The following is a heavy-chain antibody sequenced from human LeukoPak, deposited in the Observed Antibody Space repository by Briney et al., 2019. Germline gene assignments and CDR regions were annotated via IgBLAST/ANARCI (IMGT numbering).Heavy chain of an antibody. CDR1: GYSFTSYW. Sequence: PGESLKISCKGSGYSFTSYWIGWVRQMPGKGLEWMGIIYPGDSDTRYSPSFQGQVTISADKSISTAYLQWSSPKASDTAMYYCARGFVVIGYCSGGSCSLDFDYWGQGTLVTVSS. J-gene: IGHJ4*02. V-gene: IGHV5-51*01. CDR2: IYPGDSDT. D-gene: IGHD2-15*01. CDR3: ARGFVVIGYCSGGSCSLDFDY.